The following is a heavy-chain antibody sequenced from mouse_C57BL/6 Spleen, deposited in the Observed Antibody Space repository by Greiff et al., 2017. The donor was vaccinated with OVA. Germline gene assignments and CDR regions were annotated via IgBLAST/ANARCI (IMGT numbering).Heavy chain of an antibody. CDR1: GFTFSSYA. Sequence: EVKLVESGGGLVKPGGSLKLSCAASGFTFSSYAMSWVRPTPEKRLEWVATISDGGSYTYYPDNVKGRFTISRDNAKNNLYLQMSHLKSEDTAMYYCARVRVYFDYWGQGTTLTVSS. CDR2: ISDGGSYT. J-gene: IGHJ2*01. V-gene: IGHV5-4*03. CDR3: ARVRVYFDY.